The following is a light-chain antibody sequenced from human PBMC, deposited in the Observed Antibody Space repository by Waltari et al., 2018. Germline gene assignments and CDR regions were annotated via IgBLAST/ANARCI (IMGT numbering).Light chain of an antibody. J-gene: IGKJ5*01. V-gene: IGKV1-8*01. Sequence: AIRMTQSPSSFSASTGDRVTITCRASQGISSYLAWYKQKPGKAPKLLIYAASTLQSGVPSRFSGSGSGTDFALTISSLQPEDFATYYCQYTYRSFITFGQGTRLDIK. CDR3: QYTYRSFIT. CDR2: AAS. CDR1: QGISSY.